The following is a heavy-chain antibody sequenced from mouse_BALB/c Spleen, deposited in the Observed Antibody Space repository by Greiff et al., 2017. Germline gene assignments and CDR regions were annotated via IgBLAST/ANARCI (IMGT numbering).Heavy chain of an antibody. V-gene: IGHV5-4*02. CDR3: ARDPYYYGYAMDY. D-gene: IGHD1-1*01. Sequence: DVQLVESGGGLVKPGGSLKLSCAASGFNFSDYYMYWVRQTPEKRLEWVATISDGGSYTYYPDSVKGRFTISRDNAKNNLYLQMSSLKSEDTAMYYCARDPYYYGYAMDYWGQGTSVTVSS. CDR2: ISDGGSYT. J-gene: IGHJ4*01. CDR1: GFNFSDYY.